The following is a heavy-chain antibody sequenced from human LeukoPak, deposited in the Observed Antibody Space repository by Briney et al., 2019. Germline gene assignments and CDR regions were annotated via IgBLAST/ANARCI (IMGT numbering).Heavy chain of an antibody. CDR3: ARASEGIGYFDT. V-gene: IGHV4-59*01. J-gene: IGHJ4*02. D-gene: IGHD3-16*01. Sequence: SETLSLTCTVSGASCSNDYWSWVRQPPGKGLEWIGYIYHNGRTNYNPSLKSRITMSIDTSQNQFSLKLSSVAAADTAVYYCARASEGIGYFDTWGRGSLVTVSS. CDR2: IYHNGRT. CDR1: GASCSNDY.